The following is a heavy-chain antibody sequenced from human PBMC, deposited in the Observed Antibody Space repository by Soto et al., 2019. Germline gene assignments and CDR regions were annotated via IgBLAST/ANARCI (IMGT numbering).Heavy chain of an antibody. CDR2: IYHSGST. V-gene: IGHV4-4*02. CDR3: ARAAMGGSSRSVDY. Sequence: QAQLQESGPGLVKPSGTLSLTCAVSGGSISSSNWWSWVRQPPGKGLEWIGEIYHSGSTNYNTSLNSRVTISVNKSKNQSSLTLSSVTAAETAVYYSARAAMGGSSRSVDYWGQGTLVTVSS. D-gene: IGHD6-13*01. J-gene: IGHJ4*02. CDR1: GGSISSSNW.